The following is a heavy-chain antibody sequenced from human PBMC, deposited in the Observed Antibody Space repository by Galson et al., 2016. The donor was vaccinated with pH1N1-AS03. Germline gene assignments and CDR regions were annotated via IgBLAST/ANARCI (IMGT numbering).Heavy chain of an antibody. D-gene: IGHD3-16*01. J-gene: IGHJ5*01. CDR2: IYYTGGT. V-gene: IGHV4-59*01. CDR3: AREPGYPSNSWFDS. Sequence: SETLSLTCTVSGDSIRSSYWTWIRQSPGKGLEWIGYIYYTGGTNYNPSLKSRVTISVDTSKNQFSLKLNSVTAADTAVYFCAREPGYPSNSWFDSWGQGSLVTVSS. CDR1: GDSIRSSY.